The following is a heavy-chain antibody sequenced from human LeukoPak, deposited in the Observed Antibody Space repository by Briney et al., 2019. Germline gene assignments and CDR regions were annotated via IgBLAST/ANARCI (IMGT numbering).Heavy chain of an antibody. CDR1: GYTFTSYA. D-gene: IGHD5-12*01. J-gene: IGHJ4*02. V-gene: IGHV1-3*01. CDR3: AREVYSGYDYYLDY. CDR2: INAGNGNT. Sequence: ASVKVSCKASGYTFTSYAMHWVRQAPGQRLEWMGWINAGNGNTKYSQKFQGGVTITRDTSASTAYMELSSLRSEDTAVYYCAREVYSGYDYYLDYWGQGTLVTVSS.